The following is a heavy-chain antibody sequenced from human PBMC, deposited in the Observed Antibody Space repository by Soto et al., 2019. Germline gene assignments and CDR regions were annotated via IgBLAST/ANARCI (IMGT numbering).Heavy chain of an antibody. CDR3: ARRGKTYHTIMGSAKVDP. CDR2: IYYSGST. V-gene: IGHV4-39*01. Sequence: SETLSLTCTVSGGSISSSSYYWGWIRQPPGKGLEWIGSIYYSGSTYYNPSLKSRVTISVDTSKNQFSLKLSSVTAADTAVYYCARRGKTYHTIMGSAKVDPWGQGTLVTVSS. CDR1: GGSISSSSYY. J-gene: IGHJ5*02. D-gene: IGHD2-15*01.